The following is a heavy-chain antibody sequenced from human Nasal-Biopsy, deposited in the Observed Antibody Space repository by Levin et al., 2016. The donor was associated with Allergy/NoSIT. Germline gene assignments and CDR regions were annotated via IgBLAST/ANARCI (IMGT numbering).Heavy chain of an antibody. V-gene: IGHV1-2*02. CDR1: GYFFDAYY. D-gene: IGHD2-21*01. CDR3: ARGPLATCRDS. Sequence: ASVKVSCKAYGYFFDAYYIHWVRQAPGQGLEWVGRINPNSGVADYAQKFQGRVTLTRDTSFGTSYMELSSLTSDDTAVYYCARGPLATCRDSWGQGTLVTVSS. CDR2: INPNSGVA. J-gene: IGHJ5*02.